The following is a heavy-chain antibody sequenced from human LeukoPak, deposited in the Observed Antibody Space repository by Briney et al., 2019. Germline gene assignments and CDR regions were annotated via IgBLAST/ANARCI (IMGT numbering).Heavy chain of an antibody. Sequence: GGSLRLSCAASGFTFDDYAMHWVRHPPGKRLEWVAGISRDSRVTGCADSVKGRFTISRDSGEKFVYLQMNSLRTEDTALYYCAKVIAHLSYAMDVWGQGTTVTVSS. CDR2: ISRDSRVT. CDR1: GFTFDDYA. V-gene: IGHV3-9*01. CDR3: AKVIAHLSYAMDV. J-gene: IGHJ6*02. D-gene: IGHD2-15*01.